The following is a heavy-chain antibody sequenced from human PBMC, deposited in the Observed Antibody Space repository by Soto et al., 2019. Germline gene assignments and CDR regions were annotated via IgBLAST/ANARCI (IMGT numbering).Heavy chain of an antibody. CDR3: ARDGKGAYGSGSSTYFDY. D-gene: IGHD3-10*01. J-gene: IGHJ4*01. CDR2: IYHGGST. V-gene: IGHV4-31*03. CDR1: GGSIRGDNYY. Sequence: TSETLSLTCSVSGGSIRGDNYYWGWIRQHPGKGLEWIGFIYHGGSTYYNPSLKSRATISVATSENQFSLKLNSVTAADTAVYFCARDGKGAYGSGSSTYFDYWGQGALVTVSS.